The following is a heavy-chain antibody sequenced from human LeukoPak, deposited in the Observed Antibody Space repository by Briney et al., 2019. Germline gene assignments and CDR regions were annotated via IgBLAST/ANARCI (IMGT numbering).Heavy chain of an antibody. Sequence: SETLSLTCAVSGGSISSGGYSWSWIRQPPGKGLEWIGYIYHSGSTNYNPSLKSRVTISVDTSKNQFSLKLSSVTAADTAVYYCASSGSHTYYYYGMDVWGQGTTVTVSS. CDR1: GGSISSGGYS. J-gene: IGHJ6*02. V-gene: IGHV4-30-2*01. CDR3: ASSGSHTYYYYGMDV. CDR2: IYHSGST. D-gene: IGHD1-26*01.